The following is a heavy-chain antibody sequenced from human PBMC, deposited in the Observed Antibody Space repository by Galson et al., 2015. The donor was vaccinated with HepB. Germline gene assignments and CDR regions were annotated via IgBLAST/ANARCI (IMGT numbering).Heavy chain of an antibody. D-gene: IGHD3/OR15-3a*01. CDR1: GFTFSSYA. Sequence: SLRLSCAASGFTFSSYAMSWVRQAPGKGLEWVSAISGSGGSTYYADSVKGRFTISRDNSKNTLYLQMNSLRAEDTAVYYCAKGRTGDYYYYYGMDVWGQGTTVTVSS. V-gene: IGHV3-23*01. CDR3: AKGRTGDYYYYYGMDV. J-gene: IGHJ6*02. CDR2: ISGSGGST.